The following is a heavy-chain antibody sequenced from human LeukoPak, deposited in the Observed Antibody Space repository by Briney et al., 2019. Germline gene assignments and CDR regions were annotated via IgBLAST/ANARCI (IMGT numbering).Heavy chain of an antibody. J-gene: IGHJ3*02. D-gene: IGHD1-26*01. Sequence: GGSLRLSCAASGFSFRSYSMDWVRQAPGKGLEWVSSITGSSSYISYADSVKGRFTISRDKSKDTLFLQMSSLRPEDTAVYYCARGPGPIAGAKNPFDIWGQGTMVTVSS. V-gene: IGHV3-21*01. CDR3: ARGPGPIAGAKNPFDI. CDR2: ITGSSSYI. CDR1: GFSFRSYS.